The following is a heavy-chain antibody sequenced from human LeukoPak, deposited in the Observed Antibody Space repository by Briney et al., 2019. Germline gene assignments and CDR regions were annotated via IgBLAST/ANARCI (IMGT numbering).Heavy chain of an antibody. CDR1: GGTFSSYA. CDR2: IIPILGIA. Sequence: ASVKVSCKASGGTFSSYAISWVRQAPGQGLEWMGRIIPILGIANYAQKFQGRVTITADKSTSTAYMELSSLRSEDTAVYYCATDSVYSSSSEGIFDYWGQGTLVTVSS. CDR3: ATDSVYSSSSEGIFDY. D-gene: IGHD6-6*01. J-gene: IGHJ4*02. V-gene: IGHV1-69*04.